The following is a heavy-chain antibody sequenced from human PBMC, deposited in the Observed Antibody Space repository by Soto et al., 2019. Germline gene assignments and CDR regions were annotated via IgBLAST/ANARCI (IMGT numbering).Heavy chain of an antibody. V-gene: IGHV1-69*12. J-gene: IGHJ5*01. CDR1: VGIFSDYA. CDR3: ARDMLSSLVVETPHLFES. CDR2: IVPKYGTA. D-gene: IGHD2-21*01. Sequence: QVQLVQSGGEVRKPGTSVKVSCRASVGIFSDYAISWVRQAPGQGLEWVGGIVPKYGTAKYARKFEDRVTRTADELSSTVYMEMNGLRSEDTALYYCARDMLSSLVVETPHLFESWGQGTRLTVSS.